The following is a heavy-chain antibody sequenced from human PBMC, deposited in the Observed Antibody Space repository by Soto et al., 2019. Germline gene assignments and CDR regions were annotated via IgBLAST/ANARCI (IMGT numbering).Heavy chain of an antibody. CDR2: IKSDGRST. CDR3: ARSDWFDP. CDR1: GFTFSGHW. J-gene: IGHJ5*02. V-gene: IGHV3-74*01. Sequence: PGGSLRLSCAASGFTFSGHWMHWVRQAPGKGLVWVSRIKSDGRSTSYADSVKGRFTVSRDNAKNTLYLQMNSLRAEDTAVYYCARSDWFDPWGQGTLLTVSS.